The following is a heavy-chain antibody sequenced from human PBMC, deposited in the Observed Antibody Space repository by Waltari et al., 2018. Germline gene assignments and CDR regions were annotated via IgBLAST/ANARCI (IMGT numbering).Heavy chain of an antibody. CDR2: ISWNSDTI. D-gene: IGHD4-17*01. V-gene: IGHV3-9*01. J-gene: IGHJ1*01. CDR1: GFTFGHYA. CDR3: AKGPPSTVTQYFQH. Sequence: EVQVVESGGDLVQPGRSLRLSCAASGFTFGHYAMHWVRQAPGKGLEWVSGISWNSDTIDYADSVKGRFTISRDNAKNYVSLQMNSLRAEDTAVYYCAKGPPSTVTQYFQHWGQGTLVTVSS.